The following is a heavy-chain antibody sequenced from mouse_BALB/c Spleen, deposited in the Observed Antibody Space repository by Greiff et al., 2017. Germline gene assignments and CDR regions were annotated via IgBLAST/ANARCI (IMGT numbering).Heavy chain of an antibody. CDR1: GYSITSDYA. J-gene: IGHJ4*01. Sequence: EVKLMESGPGLVKPSQSLSLTCTVTGYSITSDYAWNWIRQFPGNKLEWMGYISYSGSTSYNPSLKSRISITRDTSKNQFFLQLNSVTTEDTATYYCARWGPTVEYYYAMDYWGQGTSVTVSS. CDR2: ISYSGST. D-gene: IGHD1-1*01. V-gene: IGHV3-2*02. CDR3: ARWGPTVEYYYAMDY.